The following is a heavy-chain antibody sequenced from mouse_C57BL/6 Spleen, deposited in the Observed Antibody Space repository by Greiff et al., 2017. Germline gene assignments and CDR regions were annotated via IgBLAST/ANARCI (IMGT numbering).Heavy chain of an antibody. V-gene: IGHV1-82*01. CDR1: GYAFSSSW. CDR3: ARVYDGYSYYFDY. Sequence: VQLQQSGPELVKPGASVKISCKASGYAFSSSWMNWVKQRPGKGLEWIGRIYPGDGDTNYNGKFKGKATLTAEKSSSTAYMQLSSLTSEDSAVYFCARVYDGYSYYFDYWGQGTTLTVSS. CDR2: IYPGDGDT. J-gene: IGHJ2*01. D-gene: IGHD2-3*01.